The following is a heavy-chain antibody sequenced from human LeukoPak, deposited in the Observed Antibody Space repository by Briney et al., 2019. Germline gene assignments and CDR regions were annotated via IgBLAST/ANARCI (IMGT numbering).Heavy chain of an antibody. V-gene: IGHV3-21*01. CDR1: GFTFSSYS. CDR2: ISSSSSYI. D-gene: IGHD3-10*01. J-gene: IGHJ4*02. Sequence: GGSLRLSCAASGFTFSSYSMNWVRQAPGKGLEWVSSISSSSSYIYYADSVKGRFTISRDNAKNSLYLQMNTLRADDTAVYYCARVDLFGNYFDSWGQGTLVAVSS. CDR3: ARVDLFGNYFDS.